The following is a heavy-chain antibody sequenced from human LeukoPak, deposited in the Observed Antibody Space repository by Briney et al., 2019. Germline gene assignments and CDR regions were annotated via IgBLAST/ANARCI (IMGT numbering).Heavy chain of an antibody. CDR2: IYYSGNT. J-gene: IGHJ4*02. Sequence: SETLSLTCTVSGGTISSSSYYWGWIRQPPGKGLEWIGSIYYSGNTYYNPSLKSRVTISVDTSKNQFSLKLSSVTAADTAVYYCARLRIAARPDYWGQGTLVTVSS. D-gene: IGHD6-6*01. V-gene: IGHV4-39*01. CDR3: ARLRIAARPDY. CDR1: GGTISSSSYY.